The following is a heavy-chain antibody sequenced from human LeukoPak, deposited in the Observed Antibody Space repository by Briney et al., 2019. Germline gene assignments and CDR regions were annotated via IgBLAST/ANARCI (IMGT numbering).Heavy chain of an antibody. Sequence: GGSLRLSCAVSGFTFSSYSMNWVRQAPGKGLEWVSYISGSSSSIYYPDPVKGRFTVSRDNGKNSLYLQMNSLRAEDTAVYYCARGDYYYYYYMDVWGKGTTVSVSS. CDR1: GFTFSSYS. J-gene: IGHJ6*03. CDR2: ISGSSSSI. CDR3: ARGDYYYYYYMDV. V-gene: IGHV3-48*04.